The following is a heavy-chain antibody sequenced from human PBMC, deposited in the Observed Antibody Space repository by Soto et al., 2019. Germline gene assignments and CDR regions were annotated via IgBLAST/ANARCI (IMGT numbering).Heavy chain of an antibody. CDR3: AKDGEWFSTTPYYFDY. Sequence: PGGSLRLSCAASGFTFSDYYMSWIRQAPGKGLERVSYISSSSSYTNYADSVRGRFTISRDNAKNSLYLQMNSLRAEDTAVYYCAKDGEWFSTTPYYFDYWGQGTLVTVSS. D-gene: IGHD3-10*01. CDR2: ISSSSSYT. CDR1: GFTFSDYY. J-gene: IGHJ4*02. V-gene: IGHV3-11*06.